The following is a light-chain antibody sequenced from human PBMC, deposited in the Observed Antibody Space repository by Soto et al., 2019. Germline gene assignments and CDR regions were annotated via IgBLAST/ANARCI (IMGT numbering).Light chain of an antibody. V-gene: IGKV1-39*01. CDR1: QSISIY. CDR3: QLTYRTPHT. Sequence: DIQMTQSPSSLSASVGDRVTITCRASQSISIYLNWYQHKPGKAPELLIYAASSLQSGVPSRFSGSGSGTDFTLTISSLPPEDFATYYCQLTYRTPHTFGGGTKVEIK. CDR2: AAS. J-gene: IGKJ4*01.